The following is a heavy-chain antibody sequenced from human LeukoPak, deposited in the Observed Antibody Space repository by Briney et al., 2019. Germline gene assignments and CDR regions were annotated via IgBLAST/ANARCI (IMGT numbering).Heavy chain of an antibody. D-gene: IGHD5-24*01. CDR1: GFTFSSYS. CDR3: ARDRDGYTKAFDY. CDR2: ISSSSSYI. Sequence: PGGSLRLSCAASGFTFSSYSMNWVRQAPGKGLEWVSSISSSSSYIYYADSVKGRFTISRDNAKNSLYLQMNSLRAGDTAVYYCARDRDGYTKAFDYWGQGTLVTVSS. V-gene: IGHV3-21*01. J-gene: IGHJ4*02.